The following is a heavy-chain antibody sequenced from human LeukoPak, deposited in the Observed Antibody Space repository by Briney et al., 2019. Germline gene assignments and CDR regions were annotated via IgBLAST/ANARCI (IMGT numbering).Heavy chain of an antibody. Sequence: GGSLRLSCAASGFTFSSYSMNWVRQARGKGLEWVTSISCSSSYIYYADSVKGRFTISRDNAKNSLDPQMNSLRAEDTAVYYCARSYYYGSGSYSLNFDNWGQGTLVTVSS. D-gene: IGHD3-10*01. V-gene: IGHV3-21*01. CDR2: ISCSSSYI. J-gene: IGHJ4*02. CDR1: GFTFSSYS. CDR3: ARSYYYGSGSYSLNFDN.